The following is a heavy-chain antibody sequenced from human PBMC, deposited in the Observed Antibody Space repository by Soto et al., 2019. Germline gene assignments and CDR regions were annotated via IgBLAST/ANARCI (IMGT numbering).Heavy chain of an antibody. D-gene: IGHD2-21*02. CDR3: ARGRVVTAVPYYYYGMDV. V-gene: IGHV1-69*13. Sequence: SVKVSCKASGGTFSSYAISWVRQAPGQGLEWMGGIIPIFGTANYAQKFQGRVTITADESTSTAYMELSSLRSEDTAVYYCARGRVVTAVPYYYYGMDVWGQGTTVTSP. CDR1: GGTFSSYA. CDR2: IIPIFGTA. J-gene: IGHJ6*02.